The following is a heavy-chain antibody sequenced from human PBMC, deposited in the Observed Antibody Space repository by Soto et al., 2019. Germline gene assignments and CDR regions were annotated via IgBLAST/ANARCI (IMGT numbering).Heavy chain of an antibody. CDR2: IDRDDDK. D-gene: IGHD3-22*01. CDR3: ARALYYYDSSGYRHDY. J-gene: IGHJ4*02. V-gene: IGHV2-70*01. Sequence: SGPTLVNPTQTLTLTCTFSGFSLSTSGMCVSWIRQPPGKALEWLALIDRDDDKYYSTSLKTRLTISKDTSKNQVALTMTNMDPVDTATYYCARALYYYDSSGYRHDYWGQGTLVTVSS. CDR1: GFSLSTSGMC.